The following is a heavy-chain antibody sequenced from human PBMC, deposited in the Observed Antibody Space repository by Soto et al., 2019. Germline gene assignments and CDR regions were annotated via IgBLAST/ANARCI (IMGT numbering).Heavy chain of an antibody. CDR3: AKLKVGSGYPSPFDY. V-gene: IGHV3-23*01. CDR1: GFTFSSYA. Sequence: GGSLRLSCAASGFTFSSYAMSWVRQAPGKGLEWVSAISGSGGSTYYADSVKGRFTVSRDNSKNTLYLQMNSLRAEDTAVYYCAKLKVGSGYPSPFDYWGQGTLVTVSS. J-gene: IGHJ4*02. D-gene: IGHD3-22*01. CDR2: ISGSGGST.